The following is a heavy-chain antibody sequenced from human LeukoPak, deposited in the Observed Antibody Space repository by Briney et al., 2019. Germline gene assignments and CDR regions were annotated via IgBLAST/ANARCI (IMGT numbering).Heavy chain of an antibody. CDR3: ARAIEMANFDY. V-gene: IGHV3-21*01. J-gene: IGHJ4*02. Sequence: GGSLRLSCAASGFTFSSYSMNWVRQAPGKGLEWVSSISSSSSYIYYADSVKGRFTISRDNAKNSLYLQMNSLRAEDTAVYYCARAIEMANFDYWSQGTLVTVSS. CDR2: ISSSSSYI. D-gene: IGHD5-24*01. CDR1: GFTFSSYS.